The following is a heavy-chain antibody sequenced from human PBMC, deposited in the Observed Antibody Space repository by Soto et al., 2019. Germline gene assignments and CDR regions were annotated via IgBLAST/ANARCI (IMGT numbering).Heavy chain of an antibody. V-gene: IGHV3-30*18. D-gene: IGHD4-17*01. CDR2: ISYDGINK. CDR3: AKRDSTGRLPGPFGP. CDR1: GFTFSDFA. Sequence: GGSLRLSCAASGFTFSDFAMHWVRHTPDKGLEWVSIISYDGINKFYADSVKGRFTISRDNSKNTLYLQMNSLRPEDTAVYYCAKRDSTGRLPGPFGPWGQGTLVTVSS. J-gene: IGHJ5*02.